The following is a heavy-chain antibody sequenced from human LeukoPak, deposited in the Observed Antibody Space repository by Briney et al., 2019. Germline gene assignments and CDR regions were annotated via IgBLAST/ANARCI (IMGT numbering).Heavy chain of an antibody. V-gene: IGHV3-30*07. CDR3: AKRGVVVRVILVGFHKEAYYFDS. Sequence: GGSLRLSCAASGFTFSSYAMHWVRQAPGKGLEWVAVISYDGSNKYYADSVKGRFTISRDNPKNTLYLQMNSLRAEDTAVYFCAKRGVVVRVILVGFHKEAYYFDSWGQGALVTVSS. CDR1: GFTFSSYA. CDR2: ISYDGSNK. J-gene: IGHJ4*02. D-gene: IGHD2-21*01.